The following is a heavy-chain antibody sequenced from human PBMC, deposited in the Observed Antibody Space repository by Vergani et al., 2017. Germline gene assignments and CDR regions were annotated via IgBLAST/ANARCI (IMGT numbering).Heavy chain of an antibody. V-gene: IGHV3-23*01. CDR1: GFTFSSYA. Sequence: EVQLLESGGGLVQPGGSLRLSCAASGFTFSSYAMSWVRQAPGKGLEWVSAISGSGGSTYYADSVKGRFTISRDNSKNTLYLQMNSLRAEDTAVYYCAKGGAVAGTSGMGFDYCGQGTLVTVSS. D-gene: IGHD6-19*01. CDR3: AKGGAVAGTSGMGFDY. J-gene: IGHJ4*02. CDR2: ISGSGGST.